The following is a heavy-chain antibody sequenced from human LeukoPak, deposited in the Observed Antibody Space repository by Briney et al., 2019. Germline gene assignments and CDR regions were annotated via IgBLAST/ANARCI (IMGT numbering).Heavy chain of an antibody. J-gene: IGHJ6*03. Sequence: SVKVSCKASGGTFSRYAISWVRQAPGRGLEWMGRIIPIFGTANYAQKFQGRVTITTDESTSTAYMELSSLRSEDTAVYYCAREARYGGYYYYYYMDVWGKGTTVTVSS. V-gene: IGHV1-69*05. CDR1: GGTFSRYA. CDR3: AREARYGGYYYYYYMDV. CDR2: IIPIFGTA. D-gene: IGHD3-16*02.